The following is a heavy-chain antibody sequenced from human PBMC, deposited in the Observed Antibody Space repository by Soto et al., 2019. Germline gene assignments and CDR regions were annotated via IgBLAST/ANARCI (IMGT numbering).Heavy chain of an antibody. Sequence: QITLKETGPTLVKPTQTLTLTCTFSGLSVSTSGVGVAWIRQPPGKALEWLALIYWDDDKRYSPSLKSRLTITKDTAKNPVVHTMTNIDPVDTATYSCAHRRVVDWACDYWGQGTLVTVSS. CDR1: GLSVSTSGVG. CDR2: IYWDDDK. D-gene: IGHD3-9*01. V-gene: IGHV2-5*02. J-gene: IGHJ4*02. CDR3: AHRRVVDWACDY.